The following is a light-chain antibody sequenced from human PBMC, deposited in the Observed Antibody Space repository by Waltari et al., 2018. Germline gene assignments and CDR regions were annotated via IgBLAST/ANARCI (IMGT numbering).Light chain of an antibody. CDR3: QQYSSDPLT. Sequence: DIQMTQSPASLPAFVGARATIHCRAIQAISNHLAWIQQEPGKAPKSLIYGSSTVQSGVPAKSSGSGSGTDFTLTISGLQPEDFATYYCQQYSSDPLTFGGGTKVAIK. V-gene: IGKV1-16*02. J-gene: IGKJ4*01. CDR2: GSS. CDR1: QAISNH.